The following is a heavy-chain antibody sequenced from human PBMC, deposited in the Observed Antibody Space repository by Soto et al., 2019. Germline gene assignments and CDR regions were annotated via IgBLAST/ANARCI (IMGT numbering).Heavy chain of an antibody. D-gene: IGHD3-22*01. V-gene: IGHV1-18*04. J-gene: IGHJ5*02. CDR2: ISACNGNT. Sequence: GASVKVSCKAAGYTFSSYGISWVRQAPGQGLEWMGWISACNGNTNYAQKLQGRVTMTTDTSTSTAYMELRSLRSDDTAVYYCARDPRTHYYDSSGTLGPWGQRTLVTVSS. CDR1: GYTFSSYG. CDR3: ARDPRTHYYDSSGTLGP.